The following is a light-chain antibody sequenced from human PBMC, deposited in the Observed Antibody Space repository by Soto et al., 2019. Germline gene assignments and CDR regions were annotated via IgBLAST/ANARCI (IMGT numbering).Light chain of an antibody. CDR3: QQYDNLPPYT. CDR1: QDISNY. CDR2: DAS. Sequence: DIQMTQSPSSLSASVGDRVTITCQASQDISNYLNWYQQKPGKAPKLLIYDASNLETGVTSRFIGSGAGTDFTFNISRLQPDDIATYYWQQYDNLPPYTVGQGTKLEIK. J-gene: IGKJ2*01. V-gene: IGKV1-33*01.